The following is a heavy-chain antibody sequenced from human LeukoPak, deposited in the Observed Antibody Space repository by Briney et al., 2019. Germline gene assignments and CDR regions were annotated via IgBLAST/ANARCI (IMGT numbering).Heavy chain of an antibody. V-gene: IGHV4-59*01. CDR2: IFYSGIT. J-gene: IGHJ4*02. CDR1: GGSISPYY. D-gene: IGHD6-25*01. Sequence: PSETLSLTCSVSGGSISPYYWSWIRQPPGKGLEWIGYIFYSGITTYNPSLKSRVTIPLDSSKNQFFLRLTSVTAADTAMYYCARAETLAAIYFDFWGQGSLVTVSS. CDR3: ARAETLAAIYFDF.